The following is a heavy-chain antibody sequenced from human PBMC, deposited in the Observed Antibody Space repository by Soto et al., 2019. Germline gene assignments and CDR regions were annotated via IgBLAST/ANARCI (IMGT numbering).Heavy chain of an antibody. CDR1: GGSISSSSYY. CDR3: ARGSMITFGGVIVGHMDV. Sequence: SETLSLTCTVSGGSISSSSYYWGWIRQPPGKGLEWIGSIYYSGSTYYNPSLKSRVTISVDTSKNQFSLKLSSVTAADTAVYYCARGSMITFGGVIVGHMDVWGQGTTVTVSS. J-gene: IGHJ6*02. CDR2: IYYSGST. D-gene: IGHD3-16*02. V-gene: IGHV4-39*07.